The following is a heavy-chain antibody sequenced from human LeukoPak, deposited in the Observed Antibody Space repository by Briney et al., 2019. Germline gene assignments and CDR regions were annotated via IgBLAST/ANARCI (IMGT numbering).Heavy chain of an antibody. CDR2: IKQDGSEK. CDR3: ARNRDDYVWGSYRYTSTPDY. Sequence: PGGSLRLSCAASGFAFSSYWMSWVRQAPGKGLEWVANIKQDGSEKYYVDSVKGRFTISRDNAKNSLYLQMNSLRAEDTAVYYCARNRDDYVWGSYRYTSTPDYWGQGTLVTVSS. J-gene: IGHJ4*02. D-gene: IGHD3-16*02. V-gene: IGHV3-7*01. CDR1: GFAFSSYW.